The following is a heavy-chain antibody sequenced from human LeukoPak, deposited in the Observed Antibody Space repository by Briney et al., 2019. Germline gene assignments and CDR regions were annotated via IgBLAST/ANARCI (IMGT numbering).Heavy chain of an antibody. CDR1: GFTFSSYA. CDR3: AKDFVVVPAAMLGYDAFDN. J-gene: IGHJ3*02. D-gene: IGHD2-2*01. Sequence: GGSLRLSCAASGFTFSSYAMSWVRQAPGKGLGWVSAISGSGGSTYYADSVKGRFTISRDNSKNTLYLQMNSPRAEDTAVYYCAKDFVVVPAAMLGYDAFDNWGQGTMVTVSS. CDR2: ISGSGGST. V-gene: IGHV3-23*01.